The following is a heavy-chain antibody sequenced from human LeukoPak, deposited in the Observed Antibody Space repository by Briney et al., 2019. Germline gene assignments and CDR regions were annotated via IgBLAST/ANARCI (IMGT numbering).Heavy chain of an antibody. D-gene: IGHD4-17*01. V-gene: IGHV1-18*04. Sequence: ASVKVSCKASGYIFTSYGITWVRQAPGQVLEWMGWISTDNGETKYAKQIQGRVTLTADTSTNTAYMEMRSLKADDTAVYFCARVITVTTDLDYWGQGTLVTVSS. CDR3: ARVITVTTDLDY. CDR1: GYIFTSYG. J-gene: IGHJ4*02. CDR2: ISTDNGET.